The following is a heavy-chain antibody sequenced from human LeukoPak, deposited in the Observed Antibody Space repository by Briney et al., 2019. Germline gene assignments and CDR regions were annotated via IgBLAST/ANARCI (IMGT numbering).Heavy chain of an antibody. D-gene: IGHD3-9*01. CDR3: ARGVHVLRYFDWLLRGNNWFDP. J-gene: IGHJ5*02. Sequence: ASVKVSCKASGYTFTGYYMHWVRQAPGQGLEWMGWINPDSGGTNYAQKFQGRVTMTRDTSISTAYMELSRLRSDDTAVYYCARGVHVLRYFDWLLRGNNWFDPWGQGTLVTVSS. V-gene: IGHV1-2*02. CDR2: INPDSGGT. CDR1: GYTFTGYY.